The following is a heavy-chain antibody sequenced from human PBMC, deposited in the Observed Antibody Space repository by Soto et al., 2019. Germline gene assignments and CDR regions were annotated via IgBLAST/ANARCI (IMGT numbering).Heavy chain of an antibody. CDR3: ARDRLPMVVVVMGWFDP. CDR1: GFTFDDYA. CDR2: ISGSGNTI. V-gene: IGHV3-11*01. D-gene: IGHD3-22*01. J-gene: IGHJ5*02. Sequence: GGSLRLSCAASGFTFDDYAMHWVRQAPGKGLEWISYISGSGNTIYYADSVKGRFIISRDNAKNSLFLQMNSLRADDTAVYYCARDRLPMVVVVMGWFDPWGQGTLVTVSS.